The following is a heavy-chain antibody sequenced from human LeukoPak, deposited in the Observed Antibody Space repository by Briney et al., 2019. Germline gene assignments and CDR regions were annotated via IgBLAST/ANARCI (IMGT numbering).Heavy chain of an antibody. CDR3: ARVSKTYYYDSSGYYHAFDI. Sequence: VASVKVSCKASGYTFTSYGICWVRQAPGQGLEWMGWISTYNGKTNYAQKIQGRVTMTTDTSTSTAYMELSSLRSEDTAVYYCARVSKTYYYDSSGYYHAFDIWGQGTMVTVSS. CDR2: ISTYNGKT. V-gene: IGHV1-18*01. D-gene: IGHD3-22*01. J-gene: IGHJ3*02. CDR1: GYTFTSYG.